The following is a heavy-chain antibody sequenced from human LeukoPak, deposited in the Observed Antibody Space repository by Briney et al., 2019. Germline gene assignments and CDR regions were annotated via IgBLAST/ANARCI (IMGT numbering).Heavy chain of an antibody. CDR1: GGSINSYY. CDR2: IYYSGST. D-gene: IGHD2-15*01. CDR3: ARHGCSGGGCPFQH. V-gene: IGHV4-59*08. Sequence: SETLSLTCTVSGGSINSYYGSWIRQPPGKGLEWIGYIYYSGSTNYNASLKSRVTISVDTSKNQFSLKLNSVTAADTAIYYCARHGCSGGGCPFQHWGQGTQVTVSS. J-gene: IGHJ1*01.